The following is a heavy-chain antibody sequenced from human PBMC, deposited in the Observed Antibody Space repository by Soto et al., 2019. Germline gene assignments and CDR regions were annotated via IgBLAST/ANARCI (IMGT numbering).Heavy chain of an antibody. J-gene: IGHJ4*02. V-gene: IGHV1-18*01. CDR3: ARPVGNSNGFFGY. CDR2: ITAYNGNT. D-gene: IGHD6-19*01. CDR1: GYTFTSYS. Sequence: ASVKASCKSSGYTFTSYSITCVRQSPGQGLEWMGWITAYNGNTNYAQKLQGRVTMTTDTSTSTAYMELRSLRSDDTAVYYCARPVGNSNGFFGYWGQGTLVTVSS.